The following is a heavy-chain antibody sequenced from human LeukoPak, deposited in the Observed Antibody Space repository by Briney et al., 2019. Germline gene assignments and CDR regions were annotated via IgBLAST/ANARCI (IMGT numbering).Heavy chain of an antibody. Sequence: GGSLRLSCAASGFTFSSYAMHWVRQAPGKGLEWVAVISYDGSNKYYADSVKGRFTISRDNSKNTLYLQMNSLRAEDTAVYYCAKAVSSSYFDYWGQGTLVTVSS. CDR2: ISYDGSNK. V-gene: IGHV3-30-3*01. CDR3: AKAVSSSYFDY. J-gene: IGHJ4*02. CDR1: GFTFSSYA.